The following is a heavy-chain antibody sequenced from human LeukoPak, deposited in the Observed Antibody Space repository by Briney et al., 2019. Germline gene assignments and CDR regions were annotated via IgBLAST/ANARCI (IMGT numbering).Heavy chain of an antibody. CDR1: GFTFSSYA. Sequence: GRSLRLSCAASGFTFSSYAMHWVRQAPGKGLEWVAVISYDGSNKYYADSVKGRFTISRDNSKNTLYLQMNSLRAEDTAVYYCASRGRNSSDYEDYWGQGTLVTVSS. CDR3: ASRGRNSSDYEDY. V-gene: IGHV3-30*04. D-gene: IGHD3-22*01. J-gene: IGHJ4*02. CDR2: ISYDGSNK.